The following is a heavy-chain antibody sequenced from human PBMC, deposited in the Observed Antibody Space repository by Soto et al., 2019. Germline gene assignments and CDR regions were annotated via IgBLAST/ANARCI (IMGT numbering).Heavy chain of an antibody. CDR3: ARHPTLRYFDWPAFDP. CDR1: GGSIIATSYY. V-gene: IGHV4-39*01. D-gene: IGHD3-9*01. Sequence: QLQLQESGPGLVKPSETLSLTCTVSGGSIIATSYYWVWIRQPPGKGLEWIGRIDYSGSTYYNPSLKGRVTISVDTSKNQFSLKLSSVTAADTAVYYCARHPTLRYFDWPAFDPWGQGTLVTVSS. CDR2: IDYSGST. J-gene: IGHJ5*02.